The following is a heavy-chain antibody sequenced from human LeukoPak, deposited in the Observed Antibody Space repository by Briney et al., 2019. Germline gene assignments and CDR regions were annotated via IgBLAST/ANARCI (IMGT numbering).Heavy chain of an antibody. J-gene: IGHJ4*02. CDR2: IYYSGST. CDR1: GFSISSGYY. Sequence: SETLSLTCNVSGFSISSGYYWGWIRQSPGKGLEWIGSIYYSGSTYFNPSLKSRVTISVDTSKNQFSLKLTSVTAADTAVYHCARGGWLRQHGNPHFDYWGQGTLVTVSS. CDR3: ARGGWLRQHGNPHFDY. D-gene: IGHD5-12*01. V-gene: IGHV4-38-2*02.